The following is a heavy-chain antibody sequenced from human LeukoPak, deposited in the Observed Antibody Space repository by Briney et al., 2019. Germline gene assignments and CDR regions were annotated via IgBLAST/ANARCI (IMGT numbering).Heavy chain of an antibody. CDR3: ATDRRDGYTDPFDY. Sequence: ASVKVSCNVSGYTFTDYYMHWVQQAPGKGLEWMGLVDPEDGETIYAEKFQGRVTITADTSTDTAYMELSSLRSEDTAVYYCATDRRDGYTDPFDYWGQGTLVTVSS. CDR1: GYTFTDYY. CDR2: VDPEDGET. D-gene: IGHD5-24*01. V-gene: IGHV1-69-2*01. J-gene: IGHJ4*02.